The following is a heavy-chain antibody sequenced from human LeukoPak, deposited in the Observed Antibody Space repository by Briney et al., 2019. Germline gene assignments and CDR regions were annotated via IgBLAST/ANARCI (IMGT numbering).Heavy chain of an antibody. V-gene: IGHV3-7*01. J-gene: IGHJ3*02. CDR1: GFTFSTHW. Sequence: GGSLRLSCAASGFTFSTHWMSWFRQAPGRGLEWVALIQKDGSDKYYVDSVKGRFTISRDNAKNSLYLQMNGLRADDTAVYYCAGDEGWTFDIWGQGTKVTVSS. CDR2: IQKDGSDK. D-gene: IGHD5-24*01. CDR3: AGDEGWTFDI.